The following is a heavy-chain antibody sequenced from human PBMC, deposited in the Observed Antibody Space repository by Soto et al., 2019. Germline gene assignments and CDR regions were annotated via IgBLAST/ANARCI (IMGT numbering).Heavy chain of an antibody. CDR3: ARGPGFLSDQ. D-gene: IGHD3-3*01. V-gene: IGHV3-7*01. CDR1: AKYG. J-gene: IGHJ4*02. CDR2: IKQDGSQT. Sequence: GGTMRLSCAAPAKYGINCVRQAPGKGLEWVANIKQDGSQTHYVDAVKGRFTISRDNAKNSVYLQMNSLRVEDTAVYYCARGPGFLSDQWGQGTRVTVSS.